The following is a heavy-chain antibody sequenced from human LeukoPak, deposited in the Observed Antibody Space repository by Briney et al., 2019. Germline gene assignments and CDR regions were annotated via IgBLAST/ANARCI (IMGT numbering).Heavy chain of an antibody. V-gene: IGHV3-74*01. D-gene: IGHD6-19*01. Sequence: PGGSLRLSCAASGFTFSPYWMHWVRQAPGKGLVWVSRIDSDGSSTTYADSVKGRFTISRDNAENTLYQQMNSLRAEDTAVYYCARDPSALAGYFDYWGQGTLVTVSS. CDR1: GFTFSPYW. J-gene: IGHJ4*02. CDR2: IDSDGSST. CDR3: ARDPSALAGYFDY.